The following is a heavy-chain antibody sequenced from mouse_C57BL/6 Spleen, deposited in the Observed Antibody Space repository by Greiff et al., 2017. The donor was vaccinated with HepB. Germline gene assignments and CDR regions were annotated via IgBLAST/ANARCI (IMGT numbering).Heavy chain of an antibody. CDR1: GYTFTSYW. Sequence: QVQLQQPGAELVKPGASVKLSCKASGYTFTSYWMHWVKQRTGQGLEWIGEIYPRSGNTYYNEKFKGKATLTADKSSSTAYMELRSLTSEDSAVYFCARSGAYYFDYWGQGTTLTVSS. J-gene: IGHJ2*01. V-gene: IGHV1-81*01. CDR3: ARSGAYYFDY. D-gene: IGHD3-1*01. CDR2: IYPRSGNT.